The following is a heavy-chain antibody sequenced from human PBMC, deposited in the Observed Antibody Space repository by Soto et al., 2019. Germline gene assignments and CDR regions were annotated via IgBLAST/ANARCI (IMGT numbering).Heavy chain of an antibody. Sequence: SETLSLTCAVYGGSFSGYYWSWIRQPPGKGLEWIGEINHSGSTNYNPSLKSRVTISVDTSKNQFSLKLSSVTAADTAVYYCASFSPPRGYYMDVWGKGTTVTVSS. D-gene: IGHD3-3*01. CDR2: INHSGST. V-gene: IGHV4-34*01. J-gene: IGHJ6*03. CDR1: GGSFSGYY. CDR3: ASFSPPRGYYMDV.